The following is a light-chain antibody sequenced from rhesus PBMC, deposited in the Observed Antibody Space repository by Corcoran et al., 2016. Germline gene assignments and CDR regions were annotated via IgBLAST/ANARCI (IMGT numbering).Light chain of an antibody. J-gene: IGKJ1*01. CDR3: GQGTHWPRT. CDR2: KVS. V-gene: IGKV2-64*01. CDR1: QSLVHSDGNTY. Sequence: DVVMTQSPLSLPITPGQPASISCRSSQSLVHSDGNTYLSWYQQKPGQPPRLLIYKVSNRYSGVPDRFSGSGAGTDFTLKISRVEAEDVGVYYCGQGTHWPRTFGQGTKVEIK.